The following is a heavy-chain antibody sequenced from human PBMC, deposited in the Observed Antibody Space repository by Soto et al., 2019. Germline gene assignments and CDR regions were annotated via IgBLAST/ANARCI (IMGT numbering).Heavy chain of an antibody. J-gene: IGHJ6*02. D-gene: IGHD3-10*01. CDR1: GYTFTDYF. CDR2: INPKSGGT. V-gene: IGHV1-2*02. Sequence: ASVKVSCKASGYTFTDYFMHWVRQAPGQGLEWMGRINPKSGGTNYAQNFQGRVSMTRDTSISTAYMELSRLRSDDTAVYYCASLGFGPDQDYEYGMDVWGQGTTVTVSS. CDR3: ASLGFGPDQDYEYGMDV.